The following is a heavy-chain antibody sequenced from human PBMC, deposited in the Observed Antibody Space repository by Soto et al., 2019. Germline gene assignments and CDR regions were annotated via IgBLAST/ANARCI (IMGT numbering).Heavy chain of an antibody. V-gene: IGHV4-59*01. CDR2: IFHSGST. D-gene: IGHD4-17*01. CDR1: GGAISSFY. J-gene: IGHJ4*02. Sequence: PSETLSLTCTVSGGAISSFYWSWIRQPPGKGLEWIGYIFHSGSTNYNPSLKSRVTISLDTSKNQFSLKLSSVSAADTAVYYCARRYGASFDYWGQGTLVTVSS. CDR3: ARRYGASFDY.